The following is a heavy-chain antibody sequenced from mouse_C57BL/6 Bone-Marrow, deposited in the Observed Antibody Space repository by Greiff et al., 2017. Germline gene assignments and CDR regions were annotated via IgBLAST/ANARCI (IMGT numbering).Heavy chain of an antibody. CDR2: LSDGGSYT. D-gene: IGHD1-1*01. CDR1: GFTFSSYA. J-gene: IGHJ4*01. V-gene: IGHV5-4*03. CDR3: ARKDYYGSSYAMDY. Sequence: EVKLVESGGGLVKPGGSLKLSCAASGFTFSSYAMSWVRQTPEKRLEWVATLSDGGSYTYYPDNVKGRFTISRDNAKNNLYLQMSHLKSEDTAMYYCARKDYYGSSYAMDYWGQGTSVTVSS.